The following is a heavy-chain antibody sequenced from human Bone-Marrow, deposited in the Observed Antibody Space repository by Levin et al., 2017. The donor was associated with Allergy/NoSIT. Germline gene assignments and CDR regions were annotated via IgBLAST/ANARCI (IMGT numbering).Heavy chain of an antibody. CDR2: IYSSGRT. D-gene: IGHD3-10*01. V-gene: IGHV4-61*01. CDR1: GDSVSVSSGTYY. CDR3: ARGEYYYGSGNWFDP. Sequence: SETLSLTCTVSGDSVSVSSGTYYWNWIRQPPGKGLEWIGYIYSSGRTKYNPSLKSRVTISVDTSKNQFSLKLSSVTAADTAVYFCARGEYYYGSGNWFDPWGQGTLVTVSS. J-gene: IGHJ5*02.